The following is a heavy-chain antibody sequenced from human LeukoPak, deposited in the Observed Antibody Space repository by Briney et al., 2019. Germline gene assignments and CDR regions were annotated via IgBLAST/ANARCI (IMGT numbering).Heavy chain of an antibody. V-gene: IGHV3-11*04. J-gene: IGHJ4*02. CDR1: GFTFSDYY. CDR2: ISNGGSTL. Sequence: KPGGSLRLSCAASGFTFSDYYMSWIRQAPGKGLEWVSYISNGGSTLYYADSVKGRFTISRANAKNSLYLQMNSLRAEDTAVYYCARDIPQTGAPGELDYWGQGTLVTVPS. CDR3: ARDIPQTGAPGELDY. D-gene: IGHD1-1*01.